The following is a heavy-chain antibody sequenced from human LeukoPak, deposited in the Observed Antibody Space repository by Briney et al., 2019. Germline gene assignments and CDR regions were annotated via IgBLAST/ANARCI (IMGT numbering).Heavy chain of an antibody. CDR3: EYADPTGGIS. D-gene: IGHD1-14*01. V-gene: IGHV4-34*01. CDR1: GGSFSGYY. CDR2: INHSGST. J-gene: IGHJ4*02. Sequence: SETLSLTCAVYGGSFSGYYWSWIRQPPGKGLEWIGEINHSGSTNYNPSLKSRVTISVDTSKNQFSLKLSSVTAADTAVYYCEYADPTGGISWGQGTLVTVSS.